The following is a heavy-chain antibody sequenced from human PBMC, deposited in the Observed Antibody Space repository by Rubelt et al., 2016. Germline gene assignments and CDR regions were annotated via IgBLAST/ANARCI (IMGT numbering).Heavy chain of an antibody. J-gene: IGHJ4*02. CDR3: ARLVVTPRLGLDY. V-gene: IGHV4-39*02. Sequence: QLQLRGSGPGLVKPSETLSLTCSVSGGSISNSLHYWGWIRQPPGKGLEWIGTIYYNGNTYYVPSLMSRLTISVDTSKNSFPRKLSSVTAADTAVYYCARLVVTPRLGLDYWGQGTLVTVSS. CDR1: GGSISNSLHY. CDR2: IYYNGNT. D-gene: IGHD2-21*02.